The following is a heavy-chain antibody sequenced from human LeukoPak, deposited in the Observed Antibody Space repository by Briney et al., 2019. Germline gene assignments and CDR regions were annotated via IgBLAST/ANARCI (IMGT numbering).Heavy chain of an antibody. J-gene: IGHJ6*02. CDR3: AKDAVRGSGIESYYYYGMDV. Sequence: GGSLRLSCAASGFTFSSYAMSWVRQAPGEGLEWVSAISGSGGSTYYADSVKGRFTISRDNSKNTLYLQMNSLRAEDTAVYYCAKDAVRGSGIESYYYYGMDVWGQGTTVTVSS. D-gene: IGHD3-10*01. V-gene: IGHV3-23*01. CDR2: ISGSGGST. CDR1: GFTFSSYA.